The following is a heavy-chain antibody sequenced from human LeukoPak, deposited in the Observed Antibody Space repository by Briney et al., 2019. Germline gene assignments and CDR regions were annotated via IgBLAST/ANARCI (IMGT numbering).Heavy chain of an antibody. Sequence: PSETLSLTCTVSDVSISSYYWSWIRQPPGKGLEWIGYIYYSGNTNYNASLKSRVTISIDTSKNQLSLNLRSVTAADTAVYYCARQRWYSGTYYFDYWGQGTLVTVSS. V-gene: IGHV4-59*08. CDR3: ARQRWYSGTYYFDY. D-gene: IGHD6-13*01. J-gene: IGHJ4*02. CDR1: DVSISSYY. CDR2: IYYSGNT.